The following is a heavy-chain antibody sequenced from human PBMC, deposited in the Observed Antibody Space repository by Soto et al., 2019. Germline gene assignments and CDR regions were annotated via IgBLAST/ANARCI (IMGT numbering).Heavy chain of an antibody. D-gene: IGHD5-12*01. CDR3: ARRRDGYDLFDY. Sequence: PSETLSLTCIVSGDSISRYYWSWIRRPPGKGLEWIASIYYSGTTYYNPSLKSRVTISVDTSKNQFSLNLRSVTAADTAVYYCARRRDGYDLFDYWGLGTLVTVSS. CDR2: IYYSGTT. J-gene: IGHJ4*02. CDR1: GDSISRYY. V-gene: IGHV4-59*08.